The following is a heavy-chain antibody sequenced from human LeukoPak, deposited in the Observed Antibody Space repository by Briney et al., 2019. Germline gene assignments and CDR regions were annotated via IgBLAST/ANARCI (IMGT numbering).Heavy chain of an antibody. V-gene: IGHV1-8*01. CDR2: MNPNSGNT. J-gene: IGHJ4*02. Sequence: ASVKVSCKASGYTFTSYDINWVRQATGQGLEWMGWMNPNSGNTDYEQTLQGTVTITRNTTISTDYMELSSLRSEDTALYYCARGPPRLAAYDSSGYLDYWGQGTLVTVSS. CDR1: GYTFTSYD. CDR3: ARGPPRLAAYDSSGYLDY. D-gene: IGHD3-22*01.